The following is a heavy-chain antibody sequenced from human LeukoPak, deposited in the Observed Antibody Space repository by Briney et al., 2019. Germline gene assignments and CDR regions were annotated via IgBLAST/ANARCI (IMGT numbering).Heavy chain of an antibody. CDR1: GGSISSSSYY. D-gene: IGHD6-19*01. Sequence: PSETLSLTCTVSGGSISSSSYYWGWIRQPPGKGLEWIGSIYYSGSTYYNPSLKSRVTISVDTSKNQFSLKLSSVTAADTAVYYCAGQGISGWYLNVYFDYWGQGTLVTVSS. V-gene: IGHV4-39*01. CDR3: AGQGISGWYLNVYFDY. J-gene: IGHJ4*02. CDR2: IYYSGST.